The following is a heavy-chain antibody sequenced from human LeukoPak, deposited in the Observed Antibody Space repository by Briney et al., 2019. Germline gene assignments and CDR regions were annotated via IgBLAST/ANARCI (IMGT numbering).Heavy chain of an antibody. CDR2: IKPDGSEK. J-gene: IGHJ4*02. V-gene: IGHV3-7*01. Sequence: GGSLRLSCAASGFTFGISWMSWVRQAPGKGLECVGNIKPDGSEKYYVDSVKGRFTISRDNAKNSLYLQMSSLRAEDTAVYFCASGNSFDYWGQGTLVTVSS. CDR3: ASGNSFDY. CDR1: GFTFGISW.